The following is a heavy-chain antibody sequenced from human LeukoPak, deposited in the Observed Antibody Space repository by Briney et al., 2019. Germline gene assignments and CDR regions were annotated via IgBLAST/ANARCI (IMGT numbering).Heavy chain of an antibody. CDR2: ISYDGSDK. CDR1: GFTLITFV. J-gene: IGHJ4*02. V-gene: IGHV3-30*18. CDR3: AKVRDTFSVVAAASLYY. Sequence: PGGALRVSSAASGFTLITFVMHCVRQAPRRGVEWVAFISYDGSDKSYADSVKGLFTVSRDNSKNTLYLQMNRLSAEDTAVYYCAKVRDTFSVVAAASLYYWGQGTLVTVSS. D-gene: IGHD2-2*01.